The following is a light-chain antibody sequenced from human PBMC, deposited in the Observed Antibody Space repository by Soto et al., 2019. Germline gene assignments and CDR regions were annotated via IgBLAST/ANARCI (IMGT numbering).Light chain of an antibody. CDR2: GAS. J-gene: IGKJ1*01. V-gene: IGKV3-20*01. CDR3: QQYGSSKT. CDR1: QIVSSSY. Sequence: EIALTQSPGTLSLSPGERATVSCRASQIVSSSYLAWYQQKPGQAPRLLIYGASSRATGIPDRCSGSGSGTDFTLTIRRLEPEDFAVYYCQQYGSSKTFGQGTKVDI.